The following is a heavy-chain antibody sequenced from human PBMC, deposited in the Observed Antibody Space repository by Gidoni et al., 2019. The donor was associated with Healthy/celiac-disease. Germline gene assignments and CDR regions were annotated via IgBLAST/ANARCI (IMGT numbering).Heavy chain of an antibody. V-gene: IGHV3-49*03. CDR2: IRSKAYCGTT. CDR3: TRVARSSSVIYYFDY. J-gene: IGHJ4*02. D-gene: IGHD6-13*01. CDR1: VFNFGDYA. Sequence: EVQLVESGGGLVQQGRSLRLSCTDSVFNFGDYAMSWFRQAPGKGLEWVGFIRSKAYCGTTEYAASVKGRFTISRDDSKSIAYLQMNSLKTEDAAVYYCTRVARSSSVIYYFDYWGQGTLVTVSS.